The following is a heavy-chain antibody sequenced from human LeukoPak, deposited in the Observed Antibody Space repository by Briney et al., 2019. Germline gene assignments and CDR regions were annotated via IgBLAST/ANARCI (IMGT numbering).Heavy chain of an antibody. CDR1: GYKFTSYW. J-gene: IGHJ3*02. CDR3: ARQVVGPGEGAFEI. V-gene: IGHV5-51*01. Sequence: GESLKISCKGAGYKFTSYWIGWVRQMPGKGLEWMGIIYPGDSDTRYSPSFQGQVTISADRSISTAYLQWSSLKASDTAMYYCARQVVGPGEGAFEIWGQGTMVTVSS. D-gene: IGHD2-15*01. CDR2: IYPGDSDT.